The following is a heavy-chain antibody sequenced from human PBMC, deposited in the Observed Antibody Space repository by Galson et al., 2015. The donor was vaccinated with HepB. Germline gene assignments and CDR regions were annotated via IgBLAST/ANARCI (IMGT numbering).Heavy chain of an antibody. J-gene: IGHJ4*02. V-gene: IGHV4-59*01. CDR3: ATSVYYDILSGHYRDYYFDY. CDR2: VDYSGNT. D-gene: IGHD3-9*01. CDR1: GLSISRYY. Sequence: ETLSLTCTVSGLSISRYYWSWIRQSPGRGLEWIGYVDYSGNTKYNPSLKSRVTISADTSKNQFSLKLSSVTAADTAVYYCATSVYYDILSGHYRDYYFDYWGQGTLVTVSS.